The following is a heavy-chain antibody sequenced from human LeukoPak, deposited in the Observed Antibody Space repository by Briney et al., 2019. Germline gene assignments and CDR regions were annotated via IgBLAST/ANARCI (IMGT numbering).Heavy chain of an antibody. D-gene: IGHD6-13*01. V-gene: IGHV3-23*01. CDR3: AKGALGYSSSWYY. Sequence: GGSLRLSCAASGFTFSNYAMSWVRQAPGKGLEWVSAISGSGGGTYYADSVEGRFTISRDNSKSTLFLQMNSLRAEDTAVYYCAKGALGYSSSWYYWGQGTLVTVSS. J-gene: IGHJ4*02. CDR1: GFTFSNYA. CDR2: ISGSGGGT.